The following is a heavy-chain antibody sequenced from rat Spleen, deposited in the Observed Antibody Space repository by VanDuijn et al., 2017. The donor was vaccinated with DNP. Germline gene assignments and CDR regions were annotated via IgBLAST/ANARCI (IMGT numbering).Heavy chain of an antibody. CDR3: ARSGRAMDA. Sequence: QVQLKESGPGLVQPSQTLSLTCTVAGFSLTSYNVHWVRQPPGKGLEWMGVIWNTGGTRYNSALKSRLSISRDISKSQVFLKMNSVQTEDTAMYFCARSGRAMDAWGQGISVTVSS. CDR1: GFSLTSYN. V-gene: IGHV2-41*01. CDR2: IWNTGGT. D-gene: IGHD5-1*01. J-gene: IGHJ4*01.